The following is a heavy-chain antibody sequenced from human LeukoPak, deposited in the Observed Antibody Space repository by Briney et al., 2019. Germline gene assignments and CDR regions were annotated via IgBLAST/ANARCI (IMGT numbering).Heavy chain of an antibody. Sequence: SVKVSCKPYGGTFSSYTISWVRQAPGQGLEWMGRIIPILGIANYAQKFQGRVTITTDESTSTAYMELSSLRSEDTAVYYCASRYCSGGSCYPVLYYFDYWGQGTLVTVAS. CDR3: ASRYCSGGSCYPVLYYFDY. D-gene: IGHD2-15*01. CDR1: GGTFSSYT. J-gene: IGHJ4*02. V-gene: IGHV1-69*02. CDR2: IIPILGIA.